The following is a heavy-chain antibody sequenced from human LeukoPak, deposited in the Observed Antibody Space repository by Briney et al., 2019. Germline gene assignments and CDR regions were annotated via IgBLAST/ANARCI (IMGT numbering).Heavy chain of an antibody. CDR1: GFTFSNYA. D-gene: IGHD3-9*01. Sequence: GGSLRLSCAASGFTFSNYAMNWVRQAPGKGLEWVAVISYDGSNKYYADSVKGRFTISRDNSKNTLYLQMNSLRAEGTAVYYCARDPAAGRYFDWLLDYWGQGTLVTVSS. CDR3: ARDPAAGRYFDWLLDY. J-gene: IGHJ4*02. V-gene: IGHV3-30*04. CDR2: ISYDGSNK.